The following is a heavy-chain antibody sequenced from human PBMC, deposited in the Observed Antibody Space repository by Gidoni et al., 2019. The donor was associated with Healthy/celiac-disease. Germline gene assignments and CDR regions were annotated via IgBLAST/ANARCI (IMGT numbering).Heavy chain of an antibody. CDR2: IKSKTDGGTT. CDR1: GFTFSNAW. CDR3: TTVLYGDYLWWFDP. D-gene: IGHD4-17*01. J-gene: IGHJ5*02. V-gene: IGHV3-15*01. Sequence: EVQLVESGGGLVKPGGSLRLSCAASGFTFSNAWMSWVRQVPGKGLEWVGRIKSKTDGGTTDYAAPVKGRFTISRDDSKNTLYLQMNSLKTEDTAVYYCTTVLYGDYLWWFDPWGQGTLVTVSS.